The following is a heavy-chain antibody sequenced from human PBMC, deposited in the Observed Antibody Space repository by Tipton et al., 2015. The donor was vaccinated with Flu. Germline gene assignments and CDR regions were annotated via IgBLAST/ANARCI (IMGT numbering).Heavy chain of an antibody. V-gene: IGHV4-59*01. CDR1: GGSISTYY. CDR3: ARSGWQWLASFDY. J-gene: IGHJ4*02. CDR2: IYYSGFT. D-gene: IGHD6-19*01. Sequence: TLSLTCTVSGGSISTYYWSWIRQPPGKGLEWIGYIYYSGFTNYNPSLKSRATISIDTSKNQFSLKLSSVTAADTAVYYCARSGWQWLASFDYWGQGTLVTVSS.